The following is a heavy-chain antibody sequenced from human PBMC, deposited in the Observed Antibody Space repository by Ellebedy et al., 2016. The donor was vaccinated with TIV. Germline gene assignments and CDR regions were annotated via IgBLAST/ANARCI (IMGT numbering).Heavy chain of an antibody. CDR1: GFTFNSYA. Sequence: LSLTCAASGFTFNSYAMSWVRQAPGKGLEWVANIKQDGSEKYYADSVKGRFTISRDNAKNSLYLQMNSLRAEDTALYYCARDNGYCVTTSCPMTHYYYYGMDVWGQGTTVTVSS. CDR2: IKQDGSEK. CDR3: ARDNGYCVTTSCPMTHYYYYGMDV. D-gene: IGHD2-2*01. V-gene: IGHV3-7*03. J-gene: IGHJ6*02.